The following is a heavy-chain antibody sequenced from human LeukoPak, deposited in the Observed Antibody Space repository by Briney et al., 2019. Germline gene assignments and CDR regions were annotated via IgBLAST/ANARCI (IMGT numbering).Heavy chain of an antibody. J-gene: IGHJ5*02. CDR1: GGSISSGGYY. CDR3: ARERPPHARGYCSSTSGQYTHNWFDP. Sequence: SETLSLTCTVSGGSISSGGYYWSWIRQHPGKGLEWIGYIYYSGSTYYNPSLKSRVTISVDTSKNQFSLKLSSVTAADTAVYYWARERPPHARGYCSSTSGQYTHNWFDPWGQGTLVTVSS. V-gene: IGHV4-31*03. CDR2: IYYSGST. D-gene: IGHD2-2*01.